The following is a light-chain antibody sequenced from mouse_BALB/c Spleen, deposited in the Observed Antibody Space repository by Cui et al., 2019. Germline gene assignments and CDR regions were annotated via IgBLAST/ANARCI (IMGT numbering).Light chain of an antibody. J-gene: IGKJ2*01. V-gene: IGKV3-12*01. CDR1: KSVSTSGYSY. CDR3: QHSRELPYT. Sequence: DIVLTQSPASLAVSLGQRATISCRASKSVSTSGYSYMHWYQQKPGQPPKLLIELAAKREGGGAGRFSGSGSGTDFTLNSHPVEEEDAATYYCQHSRELPYTFGGGTKLEIK. CDR2: LAA.